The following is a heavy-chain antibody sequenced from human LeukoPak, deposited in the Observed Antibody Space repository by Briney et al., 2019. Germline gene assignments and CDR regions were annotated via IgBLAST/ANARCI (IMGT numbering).Heavy chain of an antibody. CDR3: AKASRAGDDTFDY. Sequence: GGSLRLSCAASGFTFSSYGMHWVRQAPGKGLEWVAVISYDGSNKYYADSVKGRFTISRDNSKNTLYLRMNSLRAEDTAVYYCAKASRAGDDTFDYWGQGTLVTVSS. CDR2: ISYDGSNK. CDR1: GFTFSSYG. D-gene: IGHD3-10*01. J-gene: IGHJ4*02. V-gene: IGHV3-30*18.